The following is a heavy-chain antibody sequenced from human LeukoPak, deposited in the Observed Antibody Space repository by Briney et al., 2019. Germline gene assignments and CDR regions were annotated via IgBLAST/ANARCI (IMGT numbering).Heavy chain of an antibody. V-gene: IGHV4-59*01. D-gene: IGHD5-12*01. J-gene: IGHJ4*02. CDR3: ARVNVDIVATITGGYYYFEY. CDR2: IYYSGST. Sequence: SETLSLTCTVSGGSISSYYWSWIRQPPGKGLEWIGYIYYSGSTNYNPSLKSRVTISVDTSKDQFSLKLSSVTAADTAVYYCARVNVDIVATITGGYYYFEYWGQGTLVSVSS. CDR1: GGSISSYY.